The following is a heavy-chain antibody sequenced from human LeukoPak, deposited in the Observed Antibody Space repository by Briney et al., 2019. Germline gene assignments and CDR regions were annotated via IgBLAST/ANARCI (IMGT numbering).Heavy chain of an antibody. CDR1: GGSISSYY. D-gene: IGHD4-17*01. J-gene: IGHJ3*02. CDR2: IYYRGST. CDR3: ARKSDYAPPWYGFDI. Sequence: SETLSLTCTVSGGSISSYYWSWIRQPPGKGLEWIGYIYYRGSTNYNPFLKGRVTISVDTSKNQVSLKLSSVTAADTAVYYCARKSDYAPPWYGFDIWGQGTMVTVSS. V-gene: IGHV4-59*08.